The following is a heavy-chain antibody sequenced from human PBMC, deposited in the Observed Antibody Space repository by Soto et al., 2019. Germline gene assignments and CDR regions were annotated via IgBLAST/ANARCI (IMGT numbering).Heavy chain of an antibody. V-gene: IGHV3-23*01. D-gene: IGHD3-3*01. CDR3: ADGGEWSFNFEY. J-gene: IGHJ4*02. CDR1: GFSFSIYA. CDR2: ISGSGTNT. Sequence: EVQLLESGGGLVQPGGSLRLSCAASGFSFSIYAMSWVRQAPVKGLEWVSGISGSGTNTYYADSVKGRFTISRDNSKNTLYLQMNNLRVEDKAVYYCADGGEWSFNFEYWGQGTLVTVFS.